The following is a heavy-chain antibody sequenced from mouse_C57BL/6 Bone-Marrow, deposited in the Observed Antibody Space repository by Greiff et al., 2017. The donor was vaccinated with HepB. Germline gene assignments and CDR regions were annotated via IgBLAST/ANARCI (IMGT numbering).Heavy chain of an antibody. CDR3: ARDYYGRTPYWYVDV. V-gene: IGHV1-69*01. CDR2: IDSSDSYT. D-gene: IGHD1-1*01. J-gene: IGHJ1*03. CDR1: GYTFTSYW. Sequence: QVQLQQPGAELVMPGASVKLSCKASGYTFTSYWMHWVKQRPGQGLEWIGEIDSSDSYTNYNQKFKGKSTLPVDKSSSTAYMQLSSLTSEDSAVYYCARDYYGRTPYWYVDVWGTGTTVTVSS.